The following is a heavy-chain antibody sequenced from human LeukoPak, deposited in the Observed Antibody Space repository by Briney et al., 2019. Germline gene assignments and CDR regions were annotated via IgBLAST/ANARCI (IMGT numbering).Heavy chain of an antibody. V-gene: IGHV1-46*01. Sequence: GASVKVSCKASGYTFINYYMHWVRQAPGQGLEWMGIINPSGGSTSYAQTFQGRGTMTRDTSKSTVYMELSSQRSEDTDVYYCTRDESTSILWWWGQGTMVTVSS. CDR1: GYTFINYY. D-gene: IGHD2-21*01. CDR2: INPSGGST. CDR3: TRDESTSILWW. J-gene: IGHJ1*01.